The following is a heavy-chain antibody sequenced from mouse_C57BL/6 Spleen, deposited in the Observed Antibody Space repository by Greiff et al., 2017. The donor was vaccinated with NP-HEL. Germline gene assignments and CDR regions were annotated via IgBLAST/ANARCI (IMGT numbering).Heavy chain of an antibody. Sequence: EVQLQESGGGLVQPGGSMKLSCVASGFTFSNYWMNWVRQSPEQGLEWVAQIRLKSDNYATHYAESVKGRFTISRDDSKSSVYLQMNNLRAEDTGIYYCTSGLPAWFAYWGQGTLVTVSA. J-gene: IGHJ3*01. CDR3: TSGLPAWFAY. D-gene: IGHD2-4*01. V-gene: IGHV6-3*01. CDR1: GFTFSNYW. CDR2: IRLKSDNYAT.